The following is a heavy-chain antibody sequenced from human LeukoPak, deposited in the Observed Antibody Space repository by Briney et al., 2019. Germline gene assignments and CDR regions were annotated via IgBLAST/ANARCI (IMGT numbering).Heavy chain of an antibody. Sequence: SETLSVTCTVSGGSISNYYCSWIRQPPGKGLEWIGYIHYSGTTRYNPSLKNRVTISVDTSKNQFSLNLTSVTAADTAMYYCASRVAFCGGDCFRFDYWGQGTLVTVSS. J-gene: IGHJ4*02. CDR2: IHYSGTT. CDR1: GGSISNYY. V-gene: IGHV4-59*01. D-gene: IGHD2-21*02. CDR3: ASRVAFCGGDCFRFDY.